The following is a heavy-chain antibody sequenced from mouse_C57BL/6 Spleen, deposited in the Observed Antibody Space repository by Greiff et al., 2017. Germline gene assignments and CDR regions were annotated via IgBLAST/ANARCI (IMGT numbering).Heavy chain of an antibody. J-gene: IGHJ4*01. CDR1: GFSLTSYG. Sequence: VKLVESGPGLVAPSQSLSITCTVSGFSLTSYGVDWVRQSPGKGLEWLGVIWGVGSTNYNSALKSRLSISKDNSKSQVFLKMNSLQTDDTAMYYCARSYDSYAMDYWGQGTSVTVSS. CDR2: IWGVGST. V-gene: IGHV2-6*01. CDR3: ARSYDSYAMDY.